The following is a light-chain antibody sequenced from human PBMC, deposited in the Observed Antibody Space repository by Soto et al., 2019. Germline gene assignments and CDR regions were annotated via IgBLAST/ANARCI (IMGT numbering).Light chain of an antibody. J-gene: IGLJ2*01. V-gene: IGLV1-40*01. Sequence: QTVVTQPPSVSGAPGQRVTISCTGSSSNIGAGYDVHWYQQFPGTAPKLLIYGNNNRPSGVTDRFSGSKSGTSASPAITGLQAEDEADYYCQSFDTRLNSVVFGGGTKLTVL. CDR1: SSNIGAGYD. CDR2: GNN. CDR3: QSFDTRLNSVV.